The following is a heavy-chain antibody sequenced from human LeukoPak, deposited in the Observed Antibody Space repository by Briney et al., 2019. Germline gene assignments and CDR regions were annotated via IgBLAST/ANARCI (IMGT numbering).Heavy chain of an antibody. CDR2: ISYDGSNK. D-gene: IGHD5-18*01. CDR3: ARGGLLLSIDS. V-gene: IGHV3-30*04. J-gene: IGHJ4*02. CDR1: GFTFSSYA. Sequence: GGSLRLSCAASGFTFSSYAMHWVRQAPGKGLEWVAVISYDGSNKYYADSVRGRFTLSRHNSKNTLYLQLNRLRAEDTAVYYCARGGLLLSIDSWGQGTLVTVSS.